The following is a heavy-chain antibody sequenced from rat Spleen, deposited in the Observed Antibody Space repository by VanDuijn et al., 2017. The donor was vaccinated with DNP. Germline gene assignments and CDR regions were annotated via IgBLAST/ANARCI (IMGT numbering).Heavy chain of an antibody. J-gene: IGHJ4*01. D-gene: IGHD1-2*01. CDR1: GFTFSHYY. Sequence: EVQLVESGGGLVQPGRSLKLSCTASGFTFSHYYMAWVRQAPRKGLEWVASITNSGGSTYYRDSVKGRFTISRDNAKSTLYLQMDSLRSEDTATYYCTTALSIAAILDAMDAWGQGTSVTVSS. CDR2: ITNSGGST. CDR3: TTALSIAAILDAMDA. V-gene: IGHV5-27*01.